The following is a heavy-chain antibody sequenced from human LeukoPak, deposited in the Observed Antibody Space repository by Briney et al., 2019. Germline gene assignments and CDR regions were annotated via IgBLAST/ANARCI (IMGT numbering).Heavy chain of an antibody. Sequence: GASVKVSCKASGYTFTGYYMHWVRQAPGQGLEWMGWINPNSGGTNYPQKFQGRVTMTRDTSISTAYTELSRLRSDDTAVYYCAAQGILEWLGYFDYWGQGTLVTVSS. V-gene: IGHV1-2*02. D-gene: IGHD3-3*01. CDR1: GYTFTGYY. J-gene: IGHJ4*02. CDR2: INPNSGGT. CDR3: AAQGILEWLGYFDY.